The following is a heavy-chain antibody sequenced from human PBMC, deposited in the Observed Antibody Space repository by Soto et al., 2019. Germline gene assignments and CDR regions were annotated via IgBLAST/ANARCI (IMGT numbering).Heavy chain of an antibody. D-gene: IGHD3-16*02. Sequence: GGSLRLSCSASGFIFSSFGIHWVRQGPGKGLEYVSAISGDGDNTYYADSVRGRFTISRDNFKSTLNLQMSSLKPEDTAVYYCVRSMWGTYRYYDFWGQGTLVTVSS. J-gene: IGHJ4*02. V-gene: IGHV3-64D*08. CDR3: VRSMWGTYRYYDF. CDR1: GFIFSSFG. CDR2: ISGDGDNT.